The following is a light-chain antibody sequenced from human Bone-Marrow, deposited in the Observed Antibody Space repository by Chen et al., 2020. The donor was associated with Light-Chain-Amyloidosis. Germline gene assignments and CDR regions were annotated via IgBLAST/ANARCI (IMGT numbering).Light chain of an antibody. CDR3: QQRSNWPPLT. CDR2: DAS. J-gene: IGKJ4*01. CDR1: HNVNTY. Sequence: IVLTQSPATLSFSPGERATLSSTTNHNVNTYLPWYQQKPGHAPRLLIYDASKRAAGIPARFSGSGSGTDFTLTITSLEPEDFVLYYCQQRSNWPPLTFGGGTKVEI. V-gene: IGKV3-11*01.